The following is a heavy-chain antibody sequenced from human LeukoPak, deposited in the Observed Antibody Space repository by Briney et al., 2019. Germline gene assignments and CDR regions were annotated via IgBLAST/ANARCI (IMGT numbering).Heavy chain of an antibody. V-gene: IGHV3-7*01. Sequence: GGSLRLSCAASGFSFSDYWMCWVRQAPGKGLEWVANIKKDGSEKHYVDSVKGRFTISRDNAKNSVYLQMSSLRAEDTAVYHCAKYAHGSGTSFDPWGQGTLVTVSS. CDR1: GFSFSDYW. J-gene: IGHJ5*02. CDR3: AKYAHGSGTSFDP. D-gene: IGHD3-10*01. CDR2: IKKDGSEK.